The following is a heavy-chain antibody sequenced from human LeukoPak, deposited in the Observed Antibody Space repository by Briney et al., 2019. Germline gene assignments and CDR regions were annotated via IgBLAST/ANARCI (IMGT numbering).Heavy chain of an antibody. CDR3: AKEHYYDSSGFSSYFDY. Sequence: GSLRLSCAASGFTFSSYGMHWVRQAPGKGLEWVAFIRYDGSNKHYTDSVKGRFTISRDNSKKTLFLQMNSLRAEDTAVYYCAKEHYYDSSGFSSYFDYWGQGTLVTVSS. CDR1: GFTFSSYG. D-gene: IGHD3-22*01. CDR2: IRYDGSNK. V-gene: IGHV3-30*02. J-gene: IGHJ4*02.